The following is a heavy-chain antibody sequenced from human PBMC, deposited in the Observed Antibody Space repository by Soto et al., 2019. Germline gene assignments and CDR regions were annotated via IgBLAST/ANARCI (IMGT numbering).Heavy chain of an antibody. V-gene: IGHV1-2*04. J-gene: IGHJ6*03. CDR2: INPNSGNT. CDR1: GYTFTSYD. Sequence: ASVKVSCKASGYTFTSYDINWVRQAPGQGLEWMGWINPNSGNTNYAQKLQGWVTMTTDTSISTAYMELSRLRSDDTAVYYCARGGTSGSYYYYYMDVWGKGTTVTVSS. D-gene: IGHD2-2*01. CDR3: ARGGTSGSYYYYYMDV.